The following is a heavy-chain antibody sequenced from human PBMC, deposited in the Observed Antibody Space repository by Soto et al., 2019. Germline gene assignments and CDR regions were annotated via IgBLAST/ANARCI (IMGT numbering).Heavy chain of an antibody. J-gene: IGHJ5*02. CDR3: ASTYSTSWYWFDP. CDR1: GFSLSNAGLG. D-gene: IGHD6-13*01. Sequence: QVTVKESGPVLVKPTETLTLTCTVSGFSLSNAGLGVSWIRQPPGKALEWLAHIFSNDEKSYSTSLKSRLTISKDTYKRQVVLTMTNMDPVDTATYYCASTYSTSWYWFDPWGQGTLVTVSS. CDR2: IFSNDEK. V-gene: IGHV2-26*04.